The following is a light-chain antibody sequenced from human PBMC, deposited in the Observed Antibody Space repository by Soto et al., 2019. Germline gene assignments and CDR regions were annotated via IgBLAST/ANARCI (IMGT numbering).Light chain of an antibody. J-gene: IGKJ4*01. CDR3: QQCRNWPLT. Sequence: EIVMTQSPATLSVSPGEGATLSCKASQNVYNNLAWYQLRPGQPPRLLIYDASTRATGISARFSGSGYGTEFTLTISSLQSEDFAVYFCQQCRNWPLTFGGGTKV. CDR2: DAS. V-gene: IGKV3-15*01. CDR1: QNVYNN.